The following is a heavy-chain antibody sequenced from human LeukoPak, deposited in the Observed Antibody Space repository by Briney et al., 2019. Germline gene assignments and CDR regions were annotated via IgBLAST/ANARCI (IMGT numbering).Heavy chain of an antibody. CDR2: ISNSGSGT. J-gene: IGHJ3*02. V-gene: IGHV3-11*04. CDR1: GFTFSDYY. CDR3: ARALNDAFDI. Sequence: VGSLRLSCAASGFTFSDYYMGWIRQATGKGLEWVSYISNSGSGTYYPDSVKGRFTISRDNAKNSLYLQVNSLRAEDTAVYYCARALNDAFDIWGQGTMVTVSS.